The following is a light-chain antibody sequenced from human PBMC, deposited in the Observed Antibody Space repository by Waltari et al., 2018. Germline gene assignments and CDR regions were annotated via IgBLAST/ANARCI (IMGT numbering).Light chain of an antibody. J-gene: IGKJ4*01. V-gene: IGKV3-20*01. CDR3: QQYGVSTLT. CDR1: QSVSSGY. CDR2: DAS. Sequence: EIVLTQSPGTLSLSPGERATLSCRASQSVSSGYLAWYQQKPGQAPSLLIYDASSRATGIPDRFGGSGSGTDFTLTISRLEPEDFAVYYCQQYGVSTLTFGGGTKVEIK.